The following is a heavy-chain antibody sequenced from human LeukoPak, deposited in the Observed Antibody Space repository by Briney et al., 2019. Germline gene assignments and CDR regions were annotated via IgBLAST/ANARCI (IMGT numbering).Heavy chain of an antibody. CDR3: ARESGVARGFDFIGY. Sequence: AASVKVSCKASGYTFTSYDINWVRQATGQGLEWMGWMNPNSGNTGYAQNFQGRVTMTRDTSTSTAYMELSSLRSDDTAVYYCARESGVARGFDFIGYWGQGTLVTVSS. CDR2: MNPNSGNT. J-gene: IGHJ4*02. V-gene: IGHV1-8*01. D-gene: IGHD5-12*01. CDR1: GYTFTSYD.